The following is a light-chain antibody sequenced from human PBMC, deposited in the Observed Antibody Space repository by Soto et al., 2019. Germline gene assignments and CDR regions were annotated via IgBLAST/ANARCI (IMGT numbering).Light chain of an antibody. V-gene: IGKV3-20*01. CDR1: QSFSSPY. J-gene: IGKJ1*01. Sequence: EIVLTQSPGTLSLSPGERATLSCRASQSFSSPYLAWYQQKPGQAPRLLIYGAATRATGVPDRFSGSGSGTDFTLTISRLEPEDFAVYYCQQYGSSPTTFGQGTKVDIK. CDR3: QQYGSSPTT. CDR2: GAA.